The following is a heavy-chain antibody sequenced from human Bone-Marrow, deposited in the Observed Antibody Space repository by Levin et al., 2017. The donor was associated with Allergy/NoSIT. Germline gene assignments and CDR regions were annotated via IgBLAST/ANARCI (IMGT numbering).Heavy chain of an antibody. CDR3: ARGTDYYGSGSYQNYYYYDGMDV. CDR1: GYTFTSYD. CDR2: MNPNSGNT. V-gene: IGHV1-8*01. D-gene: IGHD3-10*01. J-gene: IGHJ6*02. Sequence: ASVKVSCKASGYTFTSYDINWVRQATGQGLEWMGWMNPNSGNTGYAQKFQGRVTMTRNTSISTAYMELSSLRSEDTAVYYCARGTDYYGSGSYQNYYYYDGMDVWGQGTTVTVSS.